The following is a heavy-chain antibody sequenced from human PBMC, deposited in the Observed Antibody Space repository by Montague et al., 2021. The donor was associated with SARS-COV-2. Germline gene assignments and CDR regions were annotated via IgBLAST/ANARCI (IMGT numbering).Heavy chain of an antibody. CDR3: ARGWFSPMLVVVIRGPFDY. CDR1: GGSISSSSYY. CDR2: IYYSGST. V-gene: IGHV4-39*07. Sequence: SETLSLTCTVSGGSISSSSYYWGWIRQPPGKGLEWIGTIYYSGSTYYXPSLKSRVTISVDTSKNQFSLKLSSVTAADTAVYSCARGWFSPMLVVVIRGPFDYWGQGALVTVSS. J-gene: IGHJ4*02. D-gene: IGHD3-22*01.